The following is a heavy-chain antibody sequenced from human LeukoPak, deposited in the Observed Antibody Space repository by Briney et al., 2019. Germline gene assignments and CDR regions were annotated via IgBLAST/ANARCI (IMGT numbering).Heavy chain of an antibody. CDR3: ARGGMVRQDNWFDP. J-gene: IGHJ5*02. Sequence: SETLSLTCAVSGGSISSSNWWSWVRQPPGKGLEWIGEIYHSGSTNYNPSLKSRVTISVDKSKNQFSLKLSSVTAAVTAVYYCARGGMVRQDNWFDPWGQGTLVTVSS. V-gene: IGHV4-4*02. CDR2: IYHSGST. CDR1: GGSISSSNW. D-gene: IGHD3-10*01.